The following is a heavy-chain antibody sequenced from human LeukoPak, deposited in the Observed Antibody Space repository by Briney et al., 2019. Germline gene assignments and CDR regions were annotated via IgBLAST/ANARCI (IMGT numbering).Heavy chain of an antibody. Sequence: PGGSLRLSCAASGFTFSNSAMTWVRQAPGKGLEWVSAISTSGSDTIYTDSVKDRFTISRDNSKNTLYLQMNSLRAEDTAVYYCAKGLPCYSGGSCSYYYYYMDVWGKGTTVTVSS. J-gene: IGHJ6*03. CDR1: GFTFSNSA. V-gene: IGHV3-23*01. CDR3: AKGLPCYSGGSCSYYYYYMDV. D-gene: IGHD2-15*01. CDR2: ISTSGSDT.